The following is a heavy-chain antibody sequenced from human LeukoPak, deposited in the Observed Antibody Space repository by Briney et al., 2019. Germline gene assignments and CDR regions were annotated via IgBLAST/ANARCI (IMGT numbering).Heavy chain of an antibody. CDR1: GSTFSSYS. J-gene: IGHJ3*02. V-gene: IGHV3-21*01. Sequence: GGSLRLSCAASGSTFSSYSMNWVRQAPGKGLEWVSSISSSSSYIYYTDSVKGQFTISRDNDKNSLYLQMNRLRAEDTAVYYCARGSGDYVLSGSAAAFDIWGQGTMVSVSS. D-gene: IGHD4-17*01. CDR3: ARGSGDYVLSGSAAAFDI. CDR2: ISSSSSYI.